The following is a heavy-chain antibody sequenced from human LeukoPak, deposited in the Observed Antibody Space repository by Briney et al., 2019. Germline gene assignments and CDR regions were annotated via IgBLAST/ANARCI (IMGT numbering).Heavy chain of an antibody. CDR3: AKDKEQWRVSAFDI. V-gene: IGHV3-9*01. J-gene: IGHJ3*02. Sequence: PGGSLRLSCAASGFTFDDYAMHWVRQAPGKGLEWVSGISWNSGSIGYADSVKGRFTISRDNAKNSLYLQMNSLRAEDTAFYYCAKDKEQWRVSAFDIWGQGTMVTVSS. CDR1: GFTFDDYA. CDR2: ISWNSGSI. D-gene: IGHD6-19*01.